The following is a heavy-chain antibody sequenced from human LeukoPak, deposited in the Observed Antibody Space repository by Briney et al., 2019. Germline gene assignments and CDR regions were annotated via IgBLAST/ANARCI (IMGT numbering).Heavy chain of an antibody. CDR3: ARDRSGYSGYDFFDY. CDR1: GFTFSSYS. J-gene: IGHJ4*02. D-gene: IGHD5-12*01. V-gene: IGHV3-21*01. CDR2: ISSSSYI. Sequence: PGGSLRLSCAASGFTFSSYSMNWVRQAPGKGLEWVSSISSSSYIYYADSVKGRFTISRDNAKNSLYLQMNSLRAEDTAVYYCARDRSGYSGYDFFDYWGQGALVTVSS.